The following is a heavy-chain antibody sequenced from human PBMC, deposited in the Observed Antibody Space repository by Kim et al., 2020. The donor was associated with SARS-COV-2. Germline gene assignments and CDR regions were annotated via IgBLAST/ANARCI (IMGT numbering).Heavy chain of an antibody. CDR3: ARDLDKGGYEHLDY. Sequence: ADSVKGRVTISSDNSKNTLYLQMNSLRAEDTAVYYCARDLDKGGYEHLDYWGQGTLVTVSS. D-gene: IGHD5-12*01. V-gene: IGHV3-66*01. J-gene: IGHJ4*02.